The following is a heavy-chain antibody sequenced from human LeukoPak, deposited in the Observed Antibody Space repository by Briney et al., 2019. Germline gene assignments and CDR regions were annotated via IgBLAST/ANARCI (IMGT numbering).Heavy chain of an antibody. CDR3: VRGVDV. Sequence: GGSLRLSCAASGFTFSNYWMSWVRQAPGKGLEWVANIKQDGSESNYVGSVKGRFTISRDNAKNSLYLQMNSLRAEDTALYYCVRGVDVWGQGTTVAVSS. CDR1: GFTFSNYW. J-gene: IGHJ6*02. V-gene: IGHV3-7*04. CDR2: IKQDGSES.